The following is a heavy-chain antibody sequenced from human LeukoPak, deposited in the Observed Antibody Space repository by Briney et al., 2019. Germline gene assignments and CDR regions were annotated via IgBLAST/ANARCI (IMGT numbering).Heavy chain of an antibody. D-gene: IGHD4-23*01. CDR2: ISAHNGNT. Sequence: ASVKVSCKASGCTFSNYAISWVRQAPGQGLEWMGWISAHNGNTNYAQNLQGRVTMTTDTSTSTAYMELRSLRSDDTAVYYCAREARQCEPKLLHWFDPWGQGTLVTVSS. V-gene: IGHV1-18*01. J-gene: IGHJ5*02. CDR3: AREARQCEPKLLHWFDP. CDR1: GCTFSNYA.